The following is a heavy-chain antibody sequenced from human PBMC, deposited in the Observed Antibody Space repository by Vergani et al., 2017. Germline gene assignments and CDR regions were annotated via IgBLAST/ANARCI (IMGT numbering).Heavy chain of an antibody. CDR3: ARAPIXCSSASCYLDAFDI. D-gene: IGHD2-2*01. J-gene: IGHJ3*02. CDR1: GGSISSGGYY. Sequence: QVQLQESGPGLVKPSQTLSLTCTVSGGSISSGGYYWSWIRQHPGKGLEWIGYLYYSGSTYYNPSLKSRVTISVDTSKNQFSLKLSSVTAADTAVYYCARAPIXCSSASCYLDAFDIWSQGTMVTVSS. V-gene: IGHV4-31*03. CDR2: LYYSGST.